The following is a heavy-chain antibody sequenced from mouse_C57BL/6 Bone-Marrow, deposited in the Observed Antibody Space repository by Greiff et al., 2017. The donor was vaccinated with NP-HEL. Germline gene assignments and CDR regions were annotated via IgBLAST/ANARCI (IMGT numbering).Heavy chain of an antibody. V-gene: IGHV5-6*01. CDR2: ISSGGSYT. D-gene: IGHD4-1*01. J-gene: IGHJ2*01. CDR3: ARHEDWDRGGNFDY. CDR1: GFTFSSSG. Sequence: EVKLMESGGDLVKPGGSLKLSCAASGFTFSSSGMSWVRQTPDKRLEWVATISSGGSYTYYPDSVKGRFTISRDNAKNTLYLQMSSLKSEDTAMYYCARHEDWDRGGNFDYWGQGTTLTVSS.